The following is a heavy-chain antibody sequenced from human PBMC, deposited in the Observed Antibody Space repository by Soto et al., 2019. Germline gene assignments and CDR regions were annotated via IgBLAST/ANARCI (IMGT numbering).Heavy chain of an antibody. CDR1: GASIISGGYS. CDR2: IYHSGST. J-gene: IGHJ6*02. V-gene: IGHV4-30-2*01. CDR3: ARGYCTSTTCYRGVDV. D-gene: IGHD2-2*02. Sequence: QVQLRESSSGLVKPSQTMSLTCAVSGASIISGGYSYSWIRQAPGKGLEWIGYIYHSGSTNYNPSLQSRVTISIDRSENQLSLKLTSVTAADTAVYYCARGYCTSTTCYRGVDVWGQGTTVTVSS.